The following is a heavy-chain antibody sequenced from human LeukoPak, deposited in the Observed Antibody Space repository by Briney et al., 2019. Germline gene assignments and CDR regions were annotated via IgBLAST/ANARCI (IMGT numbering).Heavy chain of an antibody. CDR1: GLTFDDYC. J-gene: IGHJ4*02. D-gene: IGHD2-2*01. V-gene: IGHV3-20*04. CDR2: INWNGGST. Sequence: GGSLRLSCAASGLTFDDYCMRWVRQAPGGGLECVSGINWNGGSTGYADSVKGRFTITRDNAKKSLYLQMNSLRVEDTALYYCARHGTNREVPAAIDHWGQGTLVTVSS. CDR3: ARHGTNREVPAAIDH.